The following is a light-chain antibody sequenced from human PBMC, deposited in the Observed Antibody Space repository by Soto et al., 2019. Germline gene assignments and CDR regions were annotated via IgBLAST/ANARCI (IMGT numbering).Light chain of an antibody. CDR2: DDS. CDR1: NIGSKS. CDR3: QVWYSSSDHSWV. Sequence: SYELTQPPSVSVAPGQTARITCGGNNIGSKSVHWYQQKPGQAPVLVVYDDSDRPSGSPERFSGSTSGNTATLTSSRVEAGDEADYYCQVWYSSSDHSWVFGAGTELTVL. V-gene: IGLV3-21*02. J-gene: IGLJ3*02.